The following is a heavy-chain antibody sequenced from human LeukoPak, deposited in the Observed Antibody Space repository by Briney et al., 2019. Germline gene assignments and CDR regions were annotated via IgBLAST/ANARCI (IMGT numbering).Heavy chain of an antibody. CDR2: IYYSGST. CDR1: GGSISSTSYY. V-gene: IGHV4-39*07. J-gene: IGHJ5*02. CDR3: ARSRIVNCSGGSCYFNWFDP. Sequence: SETLSLTCTVSGGSISSTSYYWGWLRQPPGTGLEWIGNIYYSGSTYYNPSLKSRVTISVDTSKNHFSLKLSSVTAADTAVYYCARSRIVNCSGGSCYFNWFDPWGQGTLVTVSS. D-gene: IGHD2-15*01.